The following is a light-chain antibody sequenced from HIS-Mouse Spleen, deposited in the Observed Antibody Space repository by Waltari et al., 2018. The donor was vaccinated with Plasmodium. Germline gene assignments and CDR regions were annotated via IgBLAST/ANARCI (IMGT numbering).Light chain of an antibody. CDR3: YSTDSSGNHRV. CDR2: EDS. V-gene: IGLV3-10*01. Sequence: SYELTQPPSVSASPEQTTSITCSEDALPKKQAYLYQQKSGQAPVLVIYEDSKRPSGIPERFSGSSSGTMATLTISGAQVEDEADYYCYSTDSSGNHRVFGGGTKLTVL. CDR1: ALPKKQ. J-gene: IGLJ3*02.